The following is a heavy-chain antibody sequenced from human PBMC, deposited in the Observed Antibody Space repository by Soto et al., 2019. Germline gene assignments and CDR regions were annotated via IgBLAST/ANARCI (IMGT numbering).Heavy chain of an antibody. CDR1: GFTFSSYA. CDR2: ISGSGGST. J-gene: IGHJ4*02. V-gene: IGHV3-23*01. D-gene: IGHD4-17*01. CDR3: AILGTVTGLEY. Sequence: PGESLKISCAASGFTFSSYAMSWVRQAPGKGLEWVSAISGSGGSTYYADSVKGRFTISRDNSKNTLYLQMNSLRAEDTAVYYCAILGTVTGLEYWGQGTLVTVSS.